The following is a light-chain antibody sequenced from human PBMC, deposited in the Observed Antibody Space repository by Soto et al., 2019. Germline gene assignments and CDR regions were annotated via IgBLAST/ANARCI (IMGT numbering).Light chain of an antibody. CDR3: QQLSNWPLT. V-gene: IGKV3-11*01. Sequence: EIVLTQSPATLSLSPGESATLSCRASQSVGSYLTWYQQKLGQAPRLLIYDASNRATGIPARFSGSGSGTDFTPTISSLEPEDFGIYYCQQLSNWPLTFGGGTKVEIK. CDR2: DAS. J-gene: IGKJ4*01. CDR1: QSVGSY.